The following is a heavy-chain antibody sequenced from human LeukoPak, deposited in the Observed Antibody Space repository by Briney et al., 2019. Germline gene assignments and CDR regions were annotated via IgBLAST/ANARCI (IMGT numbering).Heavy chain of an antibody. D-gene: IGHD6-13*01. CDR1: GFILRNYG. Sequence: GGSLRPSCAASGFILRNYGMYWVRQAPGKGLEWVAVTSYDGSNKYYADSVKGRFTFSRDNSKNTLYLQMNSLRPEDTAVYYCAKDLRDHSSFDHWSQGTLVTVSS. CDR3: AKDLRDHSSFDH. CDR2: TSYDGSNK. V-gene: IGHV3-30*18. J-gene: IGHJ4*02.